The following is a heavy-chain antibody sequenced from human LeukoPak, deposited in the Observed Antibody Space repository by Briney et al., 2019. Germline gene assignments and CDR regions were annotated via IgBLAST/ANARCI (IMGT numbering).Heavy chain of an antibody. Sequence: PGGCLRLSCAASGFTFSSYNINWVRQAPGKGLEWVSSICISSTYICYADSVKGRFTISRDNAKNSLYLQISSLRAEDTAVYYCAREGIVVVVTALYGMDVWGQGTTVTVSS. J-gene: IGHJ6*02. CDR2: ICISSTYI. CDR1: GFTFSSYN. CDR3: AREGIVVVVTALYGMDV. V-gene: IGHV3-21*01. D-gene: IGHD2-15*01.